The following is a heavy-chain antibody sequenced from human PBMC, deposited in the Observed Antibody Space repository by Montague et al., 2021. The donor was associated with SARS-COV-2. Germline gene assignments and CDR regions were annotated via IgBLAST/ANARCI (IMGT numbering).Heavy chain of an antibody. V-gene: IGHV2-70*11. J-gene: IGHJ4*01. Sequence: PALVKPTQTLTLTCTVSGFSLSTHGVCVTWIRQPPGGALEWLSRIDWDGATHYKPSLKTRLTLSQDTSKNHVVPTVTNVDPADTATYYCARMECGTVSSPDXWGHGIKVTVSS. CDR1: GFSLSTHGVC. CDR3: ARMECGTVSSPDX. CDR2: IDWDGAT. D-gene: IGHD2-15*01.